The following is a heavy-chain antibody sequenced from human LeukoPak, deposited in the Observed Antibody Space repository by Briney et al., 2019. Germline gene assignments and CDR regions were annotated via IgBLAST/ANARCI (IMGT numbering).Heavy chain of an antibody. CDR2: IYPGDSDT. CDR1: GYSFTSYW. Sequence: RGESLKISCKGSGYSFTSYWIGWVRQMPGKGLEWMGIIYPGDSDTRYSPSFQGQVTISADKSISTAYLQWSSLKASDTAMYYCARQGFGGSGYYPIDYWGQGTLVTVSS. J-gene: IGHJ4*02. V-gene: IGHV5-51*01. CDR3: ARQGFGGSGYYPIDY. D-gene: IGHD3-22*01.